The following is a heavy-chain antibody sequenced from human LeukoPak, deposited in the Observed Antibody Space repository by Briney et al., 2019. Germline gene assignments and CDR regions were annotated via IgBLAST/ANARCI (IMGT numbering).Heavy chain of an antibody. Sequence: ASVKVSCKASGYTFTSYGISWVRQAPGQGLEWMGLINPSAGSTNYAQKFQGRVTMTRDTSTSTVYMELSSLRSEDTAVYYCARGPSITLIRGGQWYYYMDVWGKGTTVTISS. CDR3: ARGPSITLIRGGQWYYYMDV. J-gene: IGHJ6*03. D-gene: IGHD3-10*01. V-gene: IGHV1-46*01. CDR1: GYTFTSYG. CDR2: INPSAGST.